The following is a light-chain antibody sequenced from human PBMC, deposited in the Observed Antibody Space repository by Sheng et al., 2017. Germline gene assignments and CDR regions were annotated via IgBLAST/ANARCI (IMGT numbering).Light chain of an antibody. Sequence: EIVLTQSPGTLSLSPGERATLSCRASQSVNSGYLAWYQQKPGQAPRLLIYAASRRATGIPDRFSGSGSGTDFTLTISRLEPEDFAVYYCQQYSSSPSITFGQGTRLEIK. CDR3: QQYSSSPSIT. CDR2: AAS. J-gene: IGKJ5*01. V-gene: IGKV3-20*01. CDR1: QSVNSGY.